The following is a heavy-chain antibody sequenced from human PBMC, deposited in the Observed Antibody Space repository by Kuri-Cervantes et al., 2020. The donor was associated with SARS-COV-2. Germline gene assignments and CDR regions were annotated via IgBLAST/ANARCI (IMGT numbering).Heavy chain of an antibody. CDR1: GFTFDDYA. V-gene: IGHV3-9*01. CDR2: ISWNSDNI. D-gene: IGHD3-22*01. Sequence: GGSLRLSCAAFGFTFDDYAMHWVRQGPGKGLEWVSGISWNSDNIGYADSVKCRFTISRDNAKNSLYLQMNSLRPEDTALYYCAKDTDYYDNAGSSSYGMDVWSQGTTVTVSS. CDR3: AKDTDYYDNAGSSSYGMDV. J-gene: IGHJ6*02.